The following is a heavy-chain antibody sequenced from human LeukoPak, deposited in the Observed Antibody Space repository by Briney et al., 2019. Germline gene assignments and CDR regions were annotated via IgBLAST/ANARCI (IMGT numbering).Heavy chain of an antibody. V-gene: IGHV3-23*01. Sequence: GGSLRLSCAASGFIFSSYAMSWVRQAPGKGLEWVSVIYRSGGTFYSDSVKGRFTISRDFSKNMLYLQMNNLRADDTAVYYCARDSSGPAFWGQGTLVTVSS. CDR3: ARDSSGPAF. D-gene: IGHD6-19*01. CDR1: GFIFSSYA. CDR2: IYRSGGT. J-gene: IGHJ4*02.